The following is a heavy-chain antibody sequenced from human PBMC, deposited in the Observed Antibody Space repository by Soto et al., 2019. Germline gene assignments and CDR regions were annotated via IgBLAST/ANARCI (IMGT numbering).Heavy chain of an antibody. D-gene: IGHD6-13*01. CDR3: ARGRAVAAAGPLXLFSYYMDV. Sequence: SSETLSLTCAVYGGSFSGYYLSWSRQPPGKGLEWIVEINHSGSTNYNPSLKSRVTISVDTSKNQFSLKLRSVTAADTAVYYCARGRAVAAAGPLXLFSYYMDVWGKGTTVTVSS. CDR2: INHSGST. J-gene: IGHJ6*03. V-gene: IGHV4-34*01. CDR1: GGSFSGYY.